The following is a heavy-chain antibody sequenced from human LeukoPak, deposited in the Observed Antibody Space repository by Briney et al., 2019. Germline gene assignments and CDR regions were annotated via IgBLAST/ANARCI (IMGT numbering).Heavy chain of an antibody. CDR1: GFTFDDYA. CDR3: VKDRGGTYYGDVDY. V-gene: IGHV3-9*01. Sequence: GGSLRLSCAASGFTFDDYAMHWVQQAPGKGLEWVSGINWNSGNIGYADSVRGRFTISRDNAKKSLYLQMNSLRAEDTALYYCVKDRGGTYYGDVDYWGQGTLVTVSS. CDR2: INWNSGNI. D-gene: IGHD1-26*01. J-gene: IGHJ4*02.